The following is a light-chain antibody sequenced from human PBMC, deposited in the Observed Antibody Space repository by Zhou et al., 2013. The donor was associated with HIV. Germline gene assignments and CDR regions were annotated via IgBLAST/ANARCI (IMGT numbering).Light chain of an antibody. CDR3: QQHGTXPPFT. CDR2: GAS. J-gene: IGKJ3*01. CDR1: QSVSSSY. Sequence: EIVLTQSPGTLSLSPGERATLSCRASQSVSSSYLAWYQQKPGQAPRLLIYGASSRATGIPDRFSGSGSGTDFTLTISRLEPEDFAVYYCQQHGTXPPFTFGPGTKVEI. V-gene: IGKV3-20*01.